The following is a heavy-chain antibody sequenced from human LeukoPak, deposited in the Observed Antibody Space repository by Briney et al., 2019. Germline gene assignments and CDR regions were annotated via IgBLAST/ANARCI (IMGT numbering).Heavy chain of an antibody. J-gene: IGHJ4*02. CDR3: ASATDHYYDSSGYPFYFDY. V-gene: IGHV1-69*04. CDR1: GGTFSSYA. Sequence: ASVKVSCKASGGTFSSYAISWVRQAPGHALEWMGRIIPILGIANYAQKFQGRVTITADKSTSTAYMELSSLRSEDTAVYYCASATDHYYDSSGYPFYFDYCGQGTLVTVSS. D-gene: IGHD3-22*01. CDR2: IIPILGIA.